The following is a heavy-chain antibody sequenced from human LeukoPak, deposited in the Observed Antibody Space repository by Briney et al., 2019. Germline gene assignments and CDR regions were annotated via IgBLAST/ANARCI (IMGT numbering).Heavy chain of an antibody. CDR2: IYSGGGT. D-gene: IGHD6-13*01. Sequence: GGSLRLSCAASGFTVSSKFVTWVRQAPGKGPEWVSIIYSGGGTDYADSVKGRFTIPRDNSKNTVYLQMTSLRAEDTAMYHCARKGLGIVADGVFFGSWGQGTLVTVSS. J-gene: IGHJ4*02. CDR1: GFTVSSKF. V-gene: IGHV3-53*01. CDR3: ARKGLGIVADGVFFGS.